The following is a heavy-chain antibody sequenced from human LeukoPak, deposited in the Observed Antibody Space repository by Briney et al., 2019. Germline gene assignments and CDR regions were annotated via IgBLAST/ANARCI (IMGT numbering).Heavy chain of an antibody. CDR3: AKQSYARSLGE. Sequence: GGSLRLSCATSGFPFSAFSMTWVRKAPGKGLKWISTTNSDGTTTYYAESVKGRFTISRDNSKNALYLQMSSLRVEDTAIYYCAKQSYARSLGEGGPGTLVTVSS. J-gene: IGHJ4*02. CDR2: TNSDGTTT. V-gene: IGHV3-23*01. D-gene: IGHD2-8*01. CDR1: GFPFSAFS.